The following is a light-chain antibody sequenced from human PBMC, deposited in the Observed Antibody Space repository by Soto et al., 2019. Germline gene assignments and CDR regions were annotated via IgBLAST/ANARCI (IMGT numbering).Light chain of an antibody. Sequence: DIPMTQSPSSLSASVGDRVTITCRASQGISNYLAWYQQKPGKVPKVLIYAASTLQSGVPSRFSGSGYGTDFTLTISSLQPEDVATYYCQKYNSAPWTFGQGTKVEIK. J-gene: IGKJ1*01. V-gene: IGKV1-27*01. CDR1: QGISNY. CDR3: QKYNSAPWT. CDR2: AAS.